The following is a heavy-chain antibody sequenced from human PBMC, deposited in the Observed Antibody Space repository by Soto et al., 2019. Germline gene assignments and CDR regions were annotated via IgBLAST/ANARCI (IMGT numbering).Heavy chain of an antibody. V-gene: IGHV1-69*01. CDR1: GGTFSSYA. CDR3: ARAPVLATNETPYYYYGMDV. CDR2: IIPIFGTA. Sequence: QVQLVQSGAEVKKPGSSVKVSCKASGGTFSSYAISWVRQAPGQGLEWMGGIIPIFGTANYAQKFQGRVTITADESTGTAYMELSSLRSEDTAVYYCARAPVLATNETPYYYYGMDVWGQGTTVTVSS. J-gene: IGHJ6*02.